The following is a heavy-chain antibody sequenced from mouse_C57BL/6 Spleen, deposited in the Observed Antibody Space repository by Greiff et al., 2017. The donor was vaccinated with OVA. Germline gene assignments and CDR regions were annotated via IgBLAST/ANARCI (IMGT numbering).Heavy chain of an antibody. CDR1: GYTFTSYW. J-gene: IGHJ4*01. CDR2: IDPNSGGT. V-gene: IGHV1-72*01. Sequence: VQLQQPGAELVKPGASVKLSCKASGYTFTSYWMHWVKQRPGRGLEWIGRIDPNSGGTKYNEKFKSKATLTVDKPSSTAYMQLSSLTSEDSAVYYCAREIYYGNYAYAMDYWGQGTSVTVSS. D-gene: IGHD2-1*01. CDR3: AREIYYGNYAYAMDY.